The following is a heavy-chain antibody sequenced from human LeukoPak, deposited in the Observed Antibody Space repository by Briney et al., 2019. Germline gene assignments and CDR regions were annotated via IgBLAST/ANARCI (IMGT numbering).Heavy chain of an antibody. V-gene: IGHV3-48*01. J-gene: IGHJ4*02. D-gene: IGHD1-26*01. Sequence: GGSLRLSCAASGFTFSSYSMDWVRQAPGKGLEWVSYISSSSSPIYYADSVKGRFTISRDNSKNTLYLQMNSLRAEDTAVYYCARRSYYDLDYFDYWGQGTLVTVSS. CDR2: ISSSSSPI. CDR1: GFTFSSYS. CDR3: ARRSYYDLDYFDY.